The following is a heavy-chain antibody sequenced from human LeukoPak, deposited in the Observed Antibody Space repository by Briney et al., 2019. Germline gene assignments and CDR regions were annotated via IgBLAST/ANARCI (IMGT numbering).Heavy chain of an antibody. D-gene: IGHD3-10*01. CDR2: IRDDGSNK. J-gene: IGHJ4*02. V-gene: IGHV3-30*02. CDR1: GFTFSSYA. CDR3: ARDLRGWITMVRGVLGD. Sequence: GGSLRLSCAASGFTFSSYAMYWVRQAPGKGLEWVAFIRDDGSNKYYADSVKGRFTISRDNSKNTLYLQMNSLRAKDTAVYYCARDLRGWITMVRGVLGDWGQGTLVTVSS.